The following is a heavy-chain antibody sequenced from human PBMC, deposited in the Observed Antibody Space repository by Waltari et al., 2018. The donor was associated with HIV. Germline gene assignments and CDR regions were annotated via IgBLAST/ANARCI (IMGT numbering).Heavy chain of an antibody. Sequence: QVQLVESGGGVVQPGRSLRLSCAASGFPFSNYGRHWVRQAPGKGLEWVAVIYFDGYKKYHADSVRGRFTISRDNSKNTLYLQMNSPRPEDTAMYYCAKDQEWLIQYYLDYWGQGTLVTVSS. CDR1: GFPFSNYG. V-gene: IGHV3-30*18. CDR2: IYFDGYKK. J-gene: IGHJ4*02. D-gene: IGHD6-19*01. CDR3: AKDQEWLIQYYLDY.